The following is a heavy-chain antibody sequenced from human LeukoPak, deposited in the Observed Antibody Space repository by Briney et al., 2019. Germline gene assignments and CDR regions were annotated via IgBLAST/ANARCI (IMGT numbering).Heavy chain of an antibody. CDR3: ARVSVQMYIDD. J-gene: IGHJ4*02. CDR1: GGSISSGGYY. CDR2: IYYSGST. V-gene: IGHV4-61*08. Sequence: SETLSLTCTVSGGSISSGGYYWSWIRQHPGKGLECIGYIYYSGSTKYNPSLKSRVTISVDTSKNQFSLKLSSVTAADTAVYYCARVSVQMYIDDWGQGTLVTVSS. D-gene: IGHD5-24*01.